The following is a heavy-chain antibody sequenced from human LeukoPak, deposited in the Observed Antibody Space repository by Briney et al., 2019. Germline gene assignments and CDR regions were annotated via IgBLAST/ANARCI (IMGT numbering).Heavy chain of an antibody. D-gene: IGHD2-2*01. CDR3: ARYPRGRNYGMDV. CDR2: INCNDGRT. V-gene: IGHV3-20*04. Sequence: RPGGSLRLSCAASGFTFDDYDMNWVRQAPGKGLEWVSRINCNDGRTGYADSVKGRFSISRDNAKNSLYLQMNSLRAEDTAFYYCARYPRGRNYGMDVWGQGTTVTVSS. J-gene: IGHJ6*02. CDR1: GFTFDDYD.